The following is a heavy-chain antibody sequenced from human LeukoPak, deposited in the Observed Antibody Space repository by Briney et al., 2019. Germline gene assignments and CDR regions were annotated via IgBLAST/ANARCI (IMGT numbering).Heavy chain of an antibody. CDR3: ARVNCGGDCYHHLRDYYFHMDV. CDR2: IYHSGST. Sequence: PSETLSLTCTVSGYSISSGYYWGWIRQPPGKGLEWIGSIYHSGSTYYNPSLKSRVTISVDTSKNQFSLKLSSVTAADTAVYYCARVNCGGDCYHHLRDYYFHMDVWGKGTTVTISS. CDR1: GYSISSGYY. J-gene: IGHJ6*03. V-gene: IGHV4-38-2*02. D-gene: IGHD2-21*02.